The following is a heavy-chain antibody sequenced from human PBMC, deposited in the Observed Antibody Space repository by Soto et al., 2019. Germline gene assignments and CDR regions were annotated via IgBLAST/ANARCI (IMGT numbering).Heavy chain of an antibody. Sequence: QITLKESGPTLVRPTQTLTLTCAFSGFSLSTSGVGVGWIRQPPGKALEWLAVIYWDDSKHYSPSLRSRLTITKETSKNQVVLTRTNMDPVDTGTYYCAHKGPEDWPLDYWGQGTLVTVSS. D-gene: IGHD3-9*01. J-gene: IGHJ4*02. CDR3: AHKGPEDWPLDY. CDR2: IYWDDSK. CDR1: GFSLSTSGVG. V-gene: IGHV2-5*02.